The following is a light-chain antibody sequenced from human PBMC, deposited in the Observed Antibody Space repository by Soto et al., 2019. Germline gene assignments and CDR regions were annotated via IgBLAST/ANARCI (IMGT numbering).Light chain of an antibody. CDR1: QSVSSSY. V-gene: IGKV3-20*01. CDR3: QQYGRSPT. Sequence: EIVLTQSPGTLSLSPGERATLSCRARQSVSSSYLAWYQQKPGQAPRLLIYGASSRATGIPDTFSGSGSGTDFNLIISRLEPEDFAVYYCQQYGRSPTFGGGTKVEIK. CDR2: GAS. J-gene: IGKJ4*01.